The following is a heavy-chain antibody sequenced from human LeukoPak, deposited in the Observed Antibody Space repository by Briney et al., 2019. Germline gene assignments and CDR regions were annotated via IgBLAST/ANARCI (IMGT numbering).Heavy chain of an antibody. D-gene: IGHD3-10*01. CDR1: GFTFSSYA. V-gene: IGHV3-23*01. CDR3: AKDGPGVRGTFDY. Sequence: PGGSLRLSCAASGFTFSSYAMGWVRQAPGKGLEWVSVISGSGGTTNYADPVKGRFTISRDNSKNTLYLQMNSLRAEDTAVYYCAKDGPGVRGTFDYWGQGTLVTVSS. CDR2: ISGSGGTT. J-gene: IGHJ4*02.